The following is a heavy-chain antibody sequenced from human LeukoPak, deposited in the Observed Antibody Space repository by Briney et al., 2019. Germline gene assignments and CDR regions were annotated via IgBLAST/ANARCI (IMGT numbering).Heavy chain of an antibody. D-gene: IGHD3-9*01. CDR2: INPNSGGT. J-gene: IGHJ4*02. CDR3: ATARVLRYFDWSV. Sequence: ASVKVSCKASGYTFTGYYMHWVRQAPGQGLEWMGWINPNSGGTNYAQKFQGRVTMTEDTSTDTAYMELSSLRSEDTAVYYCATARVLRYFDWSVWGQGTLVTVSS. CDR1: GYTFTGYY. V-gene: IGHV1-2*02.